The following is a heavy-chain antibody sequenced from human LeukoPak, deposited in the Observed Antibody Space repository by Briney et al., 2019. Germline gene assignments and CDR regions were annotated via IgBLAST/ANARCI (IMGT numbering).Heavy chain of an antibody. J-gene: IGHJ4*02. CDR1: GFTFSSYS. D-gene: IGHD1-26*01. Sequence: GGSLRLSCAASGFTFSSYSMNWVRQAPGNGLEWVSSISSSSSYIYYADSVKGRFTISRDNAKNSLYLQMNSLRAEDTAVYYCARGPGEIVGATHDYWGQGTLVTVSS. V-gene: IGHV3-21*01. CDR3: ARGPGEIVGATHDY. CDR2: ISSSSSYI.